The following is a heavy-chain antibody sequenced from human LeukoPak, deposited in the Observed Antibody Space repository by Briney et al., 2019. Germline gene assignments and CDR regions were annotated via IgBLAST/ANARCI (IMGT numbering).Heavy chain of an antibody. J-gene: IGHJ4*02. CDR3: ARAGSGSQTRN. Sequence: SVKVSCKASGGTFSSYAISWVRQAPGQGLEWMGRIIPILGIANYAQKFQGRVTITADKSTSTAYMELSSLRSEDTAVYYCARAGSGSQTRNWGQGTLVTASS. D-gene: IGHD3-3*01. CDR2: IIPILGIA. V-gene: IGHV1-69*04. CDR1: GGTFSSYA.